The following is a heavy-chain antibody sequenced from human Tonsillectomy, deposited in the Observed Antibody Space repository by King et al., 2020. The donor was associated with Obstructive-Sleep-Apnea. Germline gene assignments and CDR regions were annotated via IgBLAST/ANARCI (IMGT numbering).Heavy chain of an antibody. CDR2: ISFDGSNK. CDR3: ARPPRTLGLDIMGDWFDS. V-gene: IGHV3-30-3*01. D-gene: IGHD5-12*01. CDR1: GFTFSTYS. J-gene: IGHJ5*01. Sequence: VQLVESGGGVVQPGRSLRLSCAASGFTFSTYSMHWVRQAPGKGREWVAVISFDGSNKYYADSVKGRFTISRDNSKSTLSLQMNSLRAEDTALYYCARPPRTLGLDIMGDWFDSWGQGTLVTVSS.